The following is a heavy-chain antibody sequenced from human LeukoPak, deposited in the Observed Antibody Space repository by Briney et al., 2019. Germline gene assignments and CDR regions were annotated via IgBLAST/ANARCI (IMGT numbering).Heavy chain of an antibody. J-gene: IGHJ4*02. CDR3: AKTERDIVVVPDAIFDF. CDR2: INTGNGNT. V-gene: IGHV1-3*03. Sequence: ASVKVSCKASGYTFTSYAMHWVRQAPGQRLEWMGWINTGNGNTKYSQEFQGRVTITRDTSANTAYMELNTLRPEDTAVYYCAKTERDIVVVPDAIFDFWGQGTLVTVSS. D-gene: IGHD2-2*01. CDR1: GYTFTSYA.